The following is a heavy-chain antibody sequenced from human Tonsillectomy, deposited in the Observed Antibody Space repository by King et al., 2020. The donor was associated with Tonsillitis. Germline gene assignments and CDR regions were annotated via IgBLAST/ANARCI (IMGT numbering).Heavy chain of an antibody. CDR2: SSGSGDTT. Sequence: VQLVESGGGLVQPGGSLRLSCAASGVTFSSYALSLVRQAPGKGLAWGSDSSGSGDTTFSADSVKGRFTISRDNSKNPLYLQMNSLRATDTAVYYCAHKYYDFWTVYSYFDYWGQGPLVTVSS. CDR3: AHKYYDFWTVYSYFDY. V-gene: IGHV3-23*04. D-gene: IGHD3-3*01. J-gene: IGHJ4*02. CDR1: GVTFSSYA.